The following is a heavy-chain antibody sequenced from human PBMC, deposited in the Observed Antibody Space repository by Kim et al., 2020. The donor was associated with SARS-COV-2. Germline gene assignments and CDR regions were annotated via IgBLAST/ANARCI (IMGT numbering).Heavy chain of an antibody. D-gene: IGHD3-10*01. J-gene: IGHJ3*02. Sequence: TYAQGFTGRFVFALDTSVSTAYLQISSLKAEDTAVYYCASLGRRGGAFDIWGQGTMVTVSS. V-gene: IGHV7-4-1*02. CDR3: ASLGRRGGAFDI.